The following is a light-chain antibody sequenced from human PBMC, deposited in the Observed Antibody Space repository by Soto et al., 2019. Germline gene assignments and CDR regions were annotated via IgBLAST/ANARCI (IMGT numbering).Light chain of an antibody. Sequence: DIQMTQSPSSLSASAGSRFTLTCQASQDISTYLNWYQQKPGKAPKIMIYDASNLETGVPSRFSGSGYGTDFNFTISSLQTEDIATYYCQQYDNLPLTFGGGTKVDIK. V-gene: IGKV1-33*01. CDR3: QQYDNLPLT. CDR2: DAS. CDR1: QDISTY. J-gene: IGKJ4*01.